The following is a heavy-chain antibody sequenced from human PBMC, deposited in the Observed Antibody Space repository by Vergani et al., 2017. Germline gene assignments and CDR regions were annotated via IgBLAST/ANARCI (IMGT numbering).Heavy chain of an antibody. Sequence: QVQLQQWGAGLLKPSETLSLTCAVYGGSFSGYYWSWIRQPPGKGLEWIGEINHSGSTNYNPSLKSRVTISVDTSKNQFSLKLSSVTAADTAVYYCARGNKQLVSPGLLFDYWGQGTLVTVSS. CDR2: INHSGST. CDR3: ARGNKQLVSPGLLFDY. J-gene: IGHJ4*02. V-gene: IGHV4-34*01. CDR1: GGSFSGYY. D-gene: IGHD6-6*01.